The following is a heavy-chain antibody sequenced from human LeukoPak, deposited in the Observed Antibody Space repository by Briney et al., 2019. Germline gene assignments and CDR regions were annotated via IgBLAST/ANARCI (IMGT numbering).Heavy chain of an antibody. D-gene: IGHD3-22*01. CDR2: IIPIFGTA. Sequence: ASVKVSCKASGGTFSSYAISWVRQAPGQGLEWMGRIIPIFGTANYAQKLQGRVTMTTDTSTSTAYMELRSLRSDDTAVYYCARATYYYDSSEIGPGWFDPWGQGTLVTVSS. J-gene: IGHJ5*02. CDR3: ARATYYYDSSEIGPGWFDP. CDR1: GGTFSSYA. V-gene: IGHV1-69*05.